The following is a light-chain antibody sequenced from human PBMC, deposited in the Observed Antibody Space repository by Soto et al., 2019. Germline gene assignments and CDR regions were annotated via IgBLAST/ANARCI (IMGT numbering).Light chain of an antibody. V-gene: IGKV3-20*01. CDR3: QVYGSF. J-gene: IGKJ3*01. CDR1: QTMTSEY. CDR2: GAS. Sequence: EIVLTQSPGTLSFSPGERAALSCRASQTMTSEYVAWYQQKPGQAPRLLIHGASSRATGIPDRFTGSGSGPDFTLTISILQREDFAVYYCQVYGSFFSPGTKAHVK.